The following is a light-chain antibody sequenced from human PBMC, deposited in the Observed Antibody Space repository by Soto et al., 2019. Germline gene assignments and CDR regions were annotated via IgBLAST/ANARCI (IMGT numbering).Light chain of an antibody. CDR1: QSVVGYK. Sequence: EVVLTQSPGTLSLSPGERATLYCRASQSVVGYKLAWYQQKPGQPPRLLFYDTSSRAAAASDRFSGSGSGTDFTLTISRLEPGDFAMYYCQQYGASPWTFGQGTKVEVK. CDR3: QQYGASPWT. CDR2: DTS. V-gene: IGKV3-20*01. J-gene: IGKJ1*01.